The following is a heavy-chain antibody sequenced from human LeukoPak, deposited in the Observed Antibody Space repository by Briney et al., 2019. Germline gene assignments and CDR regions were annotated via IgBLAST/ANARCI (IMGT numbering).Heavy chain of an antibody. CDR3: ARGRGNYYYYYGMDV. CDR2: MNPNSGNT. V-gene: IGHV1-8*01. J-gene: IGHJ6*02. Sequence: ASVKVSFKASGYTFTSYDINWVRQATGQGLEWMGWMNPNSGNTGYAQKFQGRVTMTRNTSISTAYMELSSLRSEDTAVYYCARGRGNYYYYYGMDVWGQGTTVTVSS. CDR1: GYTFTSYD.